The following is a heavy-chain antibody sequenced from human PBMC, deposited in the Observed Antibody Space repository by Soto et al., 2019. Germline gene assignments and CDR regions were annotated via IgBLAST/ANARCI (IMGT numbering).Heavy chain of an antibody. CDR3: AKFSKDYYGSGSLRSGLNF. D-gene: IGHD3-10*01. Sequence: EVQLLESGGGLVQPGGSLRLSCATSGFSFSASSLSWVRQAPGEGLEWISAISGSGDNTYYADSVRGRFTISRDDTKNTVYLQMDSLRVDDTAVYYCAKFSKDYYGSGSLRSGLNFWGQGTLVTVSS. J-gene: IGHJ4*02. CDR1: GFSFSASS. V-gene: IGHV3-23*01. CDR2: ISGSGDNT.